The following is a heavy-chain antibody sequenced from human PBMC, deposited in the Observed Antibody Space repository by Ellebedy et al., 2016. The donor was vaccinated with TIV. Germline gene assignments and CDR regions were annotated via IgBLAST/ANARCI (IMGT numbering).Heavy chain of an antibody. V-gene: IGHV3-23*01. Sequence: GESLKISXAASGFTFSSYSMNWVRQAPGKGLEWVSAISGSGGSTYYADSVKGRFTISRDNSKNTLFLQMNSLRAEDTAVYYCAKLITIVRGVMSAFDYWGQGTLVTVSS. CDR2: ISGSGGST. CDR3: AKLITIVRGVMSAFDY. D-gene: IGHD3-10*01. J-gene: IGHJ4*02. CDR1: GFTFSSYS.